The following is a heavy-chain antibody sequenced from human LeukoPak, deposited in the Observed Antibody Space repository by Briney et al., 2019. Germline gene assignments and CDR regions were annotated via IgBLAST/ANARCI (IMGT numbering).Heavy chain of an antibody. CDR3: ARYSGSYYYPPAWDL. CDR1: GFTFTSSA. V-gene: IGHV3-23*01. D-gene: IGHD1-26*01. Sequence: GGSLRLSCGASGFTFTSSAMSWVRQAPGKGLEWVSATSTSGGSAYYADSVKGRFTISRDNSKNTLYLQMDSLRADDTAVYYCARYSGSYYYPPAWDLWGQGTLVTVSS. CDR2: TSTSGGSA. J-gene: IGHJ4*02.